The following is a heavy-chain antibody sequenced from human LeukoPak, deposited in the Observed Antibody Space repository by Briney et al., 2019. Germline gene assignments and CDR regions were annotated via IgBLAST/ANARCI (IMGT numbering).Heavy chain of an antibody. D-gene: IGHD3-10*01. CDR2: IKQDGSDK. V-gene: IGHV3-7*01. Sequence: GGSLRLSCAASGFTFTKYWMTWVRQAPGKGLEWVGNIKQDGSDKNYMDSVKGRFTISRDNTKNSVYLQMSSLRAEDTAVYYCARDALELYGSGSYYFDYWGQGTLVTVSS. J-gene: IGHJ4*02. CDR3: ARDALELYGSGSYYFDY. CDR1: GFTFTKYW.